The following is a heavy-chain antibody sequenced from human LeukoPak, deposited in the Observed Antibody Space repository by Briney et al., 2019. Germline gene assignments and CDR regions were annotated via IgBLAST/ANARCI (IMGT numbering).Heavy chain of an antibody. CDR1: GGSISSSSYY. Sequence: SETLSLTCTVSGGSISSSSYYWGWIRQPPGKGLEWIGSIYYRGSTYYNPSLKSRVTISEDTSKNQFSLKLSSVTAADTAIYYCARTPYYYYYMDVWGNGTTVTVSS. V-gene: IGHV4-39*07. CDR2: IYYRGST. CDR3: ARTPYYYYYMDV. D-gene: IGHD2-15*01. J-gene: IGHJ6*03.